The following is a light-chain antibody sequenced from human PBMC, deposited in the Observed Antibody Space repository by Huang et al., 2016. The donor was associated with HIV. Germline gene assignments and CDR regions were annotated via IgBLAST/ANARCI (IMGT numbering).Light chain of an antibody. CDR1: QSVNSY. CDR3: QQRKYWPPIT. V-gene: IGKV3-11*01. CDR2: EAS. Sequence: ETVLTQSPATLSLSPGERATLSCRASQSVNSYLAWYQQKPGQTPRLLIYEASNRATGIPARLSGSGSGTDFTLTISSLEPEDFAVYYCQQRKYWPPITFGQGTRLEIK. J-gene: IGKJ5*01.